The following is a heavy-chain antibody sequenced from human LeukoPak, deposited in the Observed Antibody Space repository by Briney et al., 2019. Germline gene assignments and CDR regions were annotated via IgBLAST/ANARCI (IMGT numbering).Heavy chain of an antibody. J-gene: IGHJ6*02. CDR2: ISYDGSNK. V-gene: IGHV3-30*18. CDR3: AKDLYSSSTADYYYYYGMDV. Sequence: PGGSLRLSCAASGFTFSSYGMHWVRQAPGKGLEWVAVISYDGSNKYYADSVKGRFTISRDNSKNTLYLQMNSLRAEDTAVYYCAKDLYSSSTADYYYYYGMDVWGQGTTVTVSS. D-gene: IGHD6-13*01. CDR1: GFTFSSYG.